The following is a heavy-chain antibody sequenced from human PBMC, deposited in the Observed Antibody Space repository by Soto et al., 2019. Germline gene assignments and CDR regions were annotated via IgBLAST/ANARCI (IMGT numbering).Heavy chain of an antibody. CDR2: IIPIFGRT. Sequence: QLPLVQSGAEVRKPGSSAKVSCKTSGGSFSNYAITWVRRAPGQGLEWMGGIIPIFGRTQHAQKFRDRVTINADKSTGTAYMELSSLRSEDTAMYYCARDRSSSWYNGTFYFDSWGQGTLVTVSS. CDR1: GGSFSNYA. J-gene: IGHJ4*02. D-gene: IGHD6-19*01. V-gene: IGHV1-69*06. CDR3: ARDRSSSWYNGTFYFDS.